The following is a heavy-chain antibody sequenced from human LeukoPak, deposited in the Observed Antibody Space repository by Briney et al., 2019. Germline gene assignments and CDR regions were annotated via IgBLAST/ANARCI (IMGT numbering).Heavy chain of an antibody. J-gene: IGHJ4*02. CDR1: GYTFTSYY. CDR3: ARGTGLRGYFDY. Sequence: SVKVSCKASGYTFTSYYMHWVRQAPGQGLEWMGGIIPIFGTANYAQKFQGRVTITADESTSTAYMELSSLRSEDTAVYYCARGTGLRGYFDYWGQGTLVTVSS. V-gene: IGHV1-69*13. CDR2: IIPIFGTA. D-gene: IGHD5-12*01.